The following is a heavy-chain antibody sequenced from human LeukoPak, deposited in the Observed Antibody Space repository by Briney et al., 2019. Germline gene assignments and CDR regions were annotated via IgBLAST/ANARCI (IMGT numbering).Heavy chain of an antibody. Sequence: TGGSLRLSCAASGFTFSSYSMNWVRQAPGKGLEWVSAISASGASTYYTGSVKGRFTISRDNSKNTLYLQMNSLRAEDTAVYYCAKDLTMIPMDVWGKGTTVTVSS. CDR3: AKDLTMIPMDV. CDR1: GFTFSSYS. V-gene: IGHV3-23*01. CDR2: ISASGAST. J-gene: IGHJ6*03. D-gene: IGHD3-22*01.